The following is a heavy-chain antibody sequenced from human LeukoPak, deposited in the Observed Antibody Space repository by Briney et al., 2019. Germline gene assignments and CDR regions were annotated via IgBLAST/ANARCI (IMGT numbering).Heavy chain of an antibody. D-gene: IGHD3-10*01. V-gene: IGHV1-2*02. CDR2: INPNSGGT. CDR1: GYTFTGYY. J-gene: IGHJ3*02. Sequence: ASVKVSCKASGYTFTGYYMHWVRQAPGQGLEWMGWINPNSGGTNCAQKFQGRVTMTRDTSISTAYMELSRLRSDDTAVYYCARAGKIMITMVRGALASSDGFDIWGQGKMVTVSS. CDR3: ARAGKIMITMVRGALASSDGFDI.